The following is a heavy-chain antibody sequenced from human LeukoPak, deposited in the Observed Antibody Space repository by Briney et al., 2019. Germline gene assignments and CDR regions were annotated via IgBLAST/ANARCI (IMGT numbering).Heavy chain of an antibody. V-gene: IGHV4-34*01. D-gene: IGHD6-19*01. Sequence: SETLSLTCAVYGGSFSGYYWSWIRQPPGKGLEWIGEINHSGSTNYNPSLKSRVTISVDTSKNQFSLKLSSVTAADTAVYYCARKSSGWGSLWFAPWGQGPLVTVSS. CDR2: INHSGST. CDR1: GGSFSGYY. J-gene: IGHJ5*02. CDR3: ARKSSGWGSLWFAP.